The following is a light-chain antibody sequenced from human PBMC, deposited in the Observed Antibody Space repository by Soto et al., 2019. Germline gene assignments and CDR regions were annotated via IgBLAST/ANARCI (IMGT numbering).Light chain of an antibody. Sequence: QMTQSPSSLSASVGDRVTITCQASQDVSNYLNWYQQKLGKAPKLLIYDASNLETGVPSRFRGGGSGTYFSFTISSLQPEDFATYYCQQYSNLITFGQGTRLEIK. CDR2: DAS. CDR1: QDVSNY. V-gene: IGKV1-33*01. CDR3: QQYSNLIT. J-gene: IGKJ5*01.